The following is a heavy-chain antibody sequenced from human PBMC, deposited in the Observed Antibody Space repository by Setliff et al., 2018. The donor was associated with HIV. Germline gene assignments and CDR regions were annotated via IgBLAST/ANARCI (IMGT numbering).Heavy chain of an antibody. D-gene: IGHD6-13*01. J-gene: IGHJ4*02. CDR1: GGSISTGYYY. CDR2: MYYSGST. CDR3: ARGIAAAGTNY. V-gene: IGHV4-39*01. Sequence: PSETLSLTCSVSGGSISTGYYYWGWIRQPPGKGLEWIGNMYYSGSTSYKPSLKSRVTISVDTSKNQFSLKLSSVTAADTAVYYCARGIAAAGTNYWGQGTLVTVSS.